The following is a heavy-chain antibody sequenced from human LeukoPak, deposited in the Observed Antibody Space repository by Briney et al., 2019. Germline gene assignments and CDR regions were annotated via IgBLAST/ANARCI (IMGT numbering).Heavy chain of an antibody. V-gene: IGHV3-53*04. D-gene: IGHD3-3*01. CDR2: IYSGGST. J-gene: IGHJ4*02. CDR3: ARDHYDFWSGYSDY. Sequence: GGSLRLSCAASGFTFSSYGMTWVRQTPGKGLEWVSVIYSGGSTYYADSVKGQFTISRHNSKNTLYLQMNSLRAEDTAVYYCARDHYDFWSGYSDYWGQGTLVTVSS. CDR1: GFTFSSYG.